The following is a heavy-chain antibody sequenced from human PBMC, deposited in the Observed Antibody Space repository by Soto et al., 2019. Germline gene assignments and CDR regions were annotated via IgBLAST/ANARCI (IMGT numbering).Heavy chain of an antibody. J-gene: IGHJ6*02. CDR2: IIPILGIA. Sequence: QVQLVQSGAEVKKPGSSVKVSCTASGGTFSSYPISWVRQAPGQGLEWMGRIIPILGIANYAQKCQGRVTIHADKSTSTAYMELSSLRSEDTAVYYCARSSGYDGYYGMDVWGQGTTVTVSS. V-gene: IGHV1-69*02. D-gene: IGHD5-12*01. CDR1: GGTFSSYP. CDR3: ARSSGYDGYYGMDV.